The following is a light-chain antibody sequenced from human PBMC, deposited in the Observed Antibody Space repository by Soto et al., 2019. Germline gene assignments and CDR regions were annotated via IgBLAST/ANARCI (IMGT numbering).Light chain of an antibody. CDR1: QDITSY. V-gene: IGKV1-33*01. Sequence: DIQMTQSPSSLYASVGDRVTITFQASQDITSYLNWYQHKPGKAPKLLIYDSSIFEAVVPPRFSVSGSRTDFTLTISSLQPDDVATYYCHHCDSLPIFGPGTTVDF. CDR2: DSS. CDR3: HHCDSLPI. J-gene: IGKJ3*01.